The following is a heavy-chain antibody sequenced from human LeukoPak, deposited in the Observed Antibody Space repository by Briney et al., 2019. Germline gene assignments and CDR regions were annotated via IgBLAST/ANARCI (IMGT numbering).Heavy chain of an antibody. Sequence: GASVKVSCKASGYTFTSYGISWVRQAPGQGLEWMGWTSAYNGNTNYAQKLQGRVTMTTDTSTSTAYMELRSLKSDDTAVYYCARDIPPDYYGSGSYLKAPDYWGQGTLVTVSS. J-gene: IGHJ4*02. V-gene: IGHV1-18*01. CDR1: GYTFTSYG. CDR2: TSAYNGNT. D-gene: IGHD3-10*01. CDR3: ARDIPPDYYGSGSYLKAPDY.